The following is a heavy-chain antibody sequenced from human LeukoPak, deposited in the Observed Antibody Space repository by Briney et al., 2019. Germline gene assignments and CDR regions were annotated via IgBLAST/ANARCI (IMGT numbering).Heavy chain of an antibody. Sequence: GGSLRLSCAASGFTFSNYGMHWVRQAPDKGLEWVAVISHDGNNKNYVDSVKGRFTISRDNSKNTLYLQMNSLRAEDTAVYYCARDGSSGHPRYFDYWGQGTLVTVSS. CDR2: ISHDGNNK. D-gene: IGHD6-19*01. J-gene: IGHJ4*02. V-gene: IGHV3-30*03. CDR1: GFTFSNYG. CDR3: ARDGSSGHPRYFDY.